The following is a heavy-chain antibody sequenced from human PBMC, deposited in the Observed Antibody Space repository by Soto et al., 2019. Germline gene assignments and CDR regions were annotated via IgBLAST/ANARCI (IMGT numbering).Heavy chain of an antibody. J-gene: IGHJ4*02. CDR1: GFTFSIYA. CDR3: ARARWDYYDSSGSYYFDY. V-gene: IGHV3-64*04. Sequence: LRLSCSASGFTFSIYAMHWVRRATGKGMEYVSSISTNGGSTHYADSVKGRFTISRDNAKNTLYLQMNSLRAEDTTVYYCARARWDYYDSSGSYYFDYWGQGTLVTVSS. CDR2: ISTNGGST. D-gene: IGHD3-22*01.